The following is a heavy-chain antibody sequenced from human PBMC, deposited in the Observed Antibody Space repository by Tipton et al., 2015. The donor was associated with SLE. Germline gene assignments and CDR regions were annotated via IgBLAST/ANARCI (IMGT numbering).Heavy chain of an antibody. CDR3: AGTSNYYDSSTDY. CDR2: INHSGST. CDR1: GGSFSGYY. J-gene: IGHJ4*02. V-gene: IGHV4-34*01. Sequence: TLSLTCAVYGGSFSGYYWSWIRQPPGKGLEWIGEINHSGSTNYNPSLKSRVTISVDTSKNQFSLKVSSVTAADTAVYYCAGTSNYYDSSTDYWGQGTLVTVSS. D-gene: IGHD3-22*01.